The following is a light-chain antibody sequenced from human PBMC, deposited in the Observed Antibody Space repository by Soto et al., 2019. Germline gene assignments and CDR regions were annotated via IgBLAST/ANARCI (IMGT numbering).Light chain of an antibody. CDR1: RSISTY. Sequence: VLTQSPATLSLSPGERATISCRASRSISTYLDWYQQKPGQAPRLLRYEALTRATGIPARFSGSGSGTDLTLTISSLEPEDFAVYDCQQRNNWPLTFGGGTKGEIK. CDR3: QQRNNWPLT. CDR2: EAL. V-gene: IGKV3-11*01. J-gene: IGKJ4*02.